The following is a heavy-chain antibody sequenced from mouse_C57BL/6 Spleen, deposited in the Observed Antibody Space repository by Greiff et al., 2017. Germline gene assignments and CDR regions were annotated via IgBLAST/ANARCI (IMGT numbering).Heavy chain of an antibody. J-gene: IGHJ1*03. V-gene: IGHV1-82*01. CDR1: GYAFSSSW. CDR3: ARRRGERYFDV. Sequence: VKLMESGPELVKPGASVKISCKASGYAFSSSWMNWVKQRPGKGLEWIGRIYPGDGDTNYNGKFKGKATLTADKSSSTAYMQLSSLTSEDSAVYFCARRRGERYFDVWGTGTTVTVSS. CDR2: IYPGDGDT.